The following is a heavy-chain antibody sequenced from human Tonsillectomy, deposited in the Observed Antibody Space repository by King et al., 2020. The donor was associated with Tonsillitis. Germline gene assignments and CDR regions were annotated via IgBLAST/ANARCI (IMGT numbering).Heavy chain of an antibody. V-gene: IGHV3-23*01. J-gene: IGHJ6*02. CDR2: ISASGGST. Sequence: ISWVRQAPGKGLEWVSGISASGGSTYYADSVKGRFAISRDKSKYTLYLQMNSMRAEDTAVYYCAKVRDFWSTHGMDVWGLGTTVTVSS. CDR3: AKVRDFWSTHGMDV. D-gene: IGHD3-3*01.